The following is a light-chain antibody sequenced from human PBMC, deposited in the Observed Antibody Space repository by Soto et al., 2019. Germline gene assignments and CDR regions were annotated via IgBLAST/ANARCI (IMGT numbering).Light chain of an antibody. Sequence: DIQMTQSPSTLSASVGDRVTITCRANQIISTWLAWYQQKPGKAPKLLIYQASNLESGVPSRFSGSGSGTEFTLTISSLQPDDFATYYCQQYNSFLFTFGPGTKVDIQ. CDR3: QQYNSFLFT. J-gene: IGKJ3*01. CDR2: QAS. V-gene: IGKV1-5*03. CDR1: QIISTW.